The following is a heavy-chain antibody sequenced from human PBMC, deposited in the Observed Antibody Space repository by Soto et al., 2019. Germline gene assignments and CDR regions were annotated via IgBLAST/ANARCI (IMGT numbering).Heavy chain of an antibody. CDR2: INPTSSHI. Sequence: EVQLVESGGGLVMPGGSLRLSCAASGFTFSAYHMNWVRQAPGKGLEWVSSINPTSSHIYYADSVRGRFTISRDDSKNSVSLQMNSLRTEDAALYCCARGYCGGGGCYLRRDAFDVWGQGTMVTVSS. D-gene: IGHD2-15*01. CDR1: GFTFSAYH. V-gene: IGHV3-21*01. CDR3: ARGYCGGGGCYLRRDAFDV. J-gene: IGHJ3*01.